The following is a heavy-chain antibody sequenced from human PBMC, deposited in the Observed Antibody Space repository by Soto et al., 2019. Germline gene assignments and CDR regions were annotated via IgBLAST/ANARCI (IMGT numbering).Heavy chain of an antibody. CDR2: MNGAATSA. Sequence: QLSESGGNWLQPGRSLTLSCAASGFTLPSYAMTWVRQPPGKGLEWVSSMNGAATSASYADSVKGRFTISRDTYKNTVYLEMNTLRPEDTAVYYCGRGGADHYNFGMDVWGQGTTVIVSS. D-gene: IGHD3-10*01. J-gene: IGHJ6*02. V-gene: IGHV3-23*05. CDR1: GFTLPSYA. CDR3: GRGGADHYNFGMDV.